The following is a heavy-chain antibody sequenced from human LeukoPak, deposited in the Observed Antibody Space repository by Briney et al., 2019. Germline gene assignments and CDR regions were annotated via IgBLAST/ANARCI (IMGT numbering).Heavy chain of an antibody. D-gene: IGHD3-22*01. CDR1: GFTFSSYA. Sequence: GGSLSLSCAASGFTFSSYAMSWVRPAPGKGLEWVSAISGSGGSTYYADSVKGRFTISRDNSKNTLYLQMNSLRAEDTAVYYCAKDQPRGGYDSSGYSYFDYWGQGTLVTVSS. CDR2: ISGSGGST. J-gene: IGHJ4*02. V-gene: IGHV3-23*01. CDR3: AKDQPRGGYDSSGYSYFDY.